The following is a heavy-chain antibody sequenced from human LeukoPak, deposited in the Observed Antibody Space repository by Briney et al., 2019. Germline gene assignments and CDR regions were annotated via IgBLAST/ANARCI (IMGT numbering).Heavy chain of an antibody. CDR2: IKQDGSEK. CDR1: GFTFSSYT. J-gene: IGHJ4*02. CDR3: ARDSWNYYDSSGYFDY. V-gene: IGHV3-7*01. Sequence: GGSLRLSCAASGFTFSSYTMHWVRQAPGKGLEWVANIKQDGSEKYYVDSVKGRFTISRDNAKNSLYLQMNSLRAEDTAVYYCARDSWNYYDSSGYFDYWGQGTLVTVSS. D-gene: IGHD3-22*01.